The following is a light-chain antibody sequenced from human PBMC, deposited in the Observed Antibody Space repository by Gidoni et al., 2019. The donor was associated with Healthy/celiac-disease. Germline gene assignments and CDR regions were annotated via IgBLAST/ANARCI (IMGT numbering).Light chain of an antibody. CDR3: AAWDDSLNGYV. CDR1: SSNLGSNP. V-gene: IGLV1-44*01. CDR2: SNN. Sequence: QSVLTQPPPASGTPAQRVTISCSGSSSNLGSNPVNWYQQLPGTAPKLLIYSNNQRPSGVPDRFSGSKSGTSASLAISGLQSEDEADYYCAAWDDSLNGYVFGTGTKVTVL. J-gene: IGLJ1*01.